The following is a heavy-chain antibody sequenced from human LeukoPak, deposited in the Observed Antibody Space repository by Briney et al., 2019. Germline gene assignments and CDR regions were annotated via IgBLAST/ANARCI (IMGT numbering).Heavy chain of an antibody. CDR1: GFTFNTYT. Sequence: GGSLRLSCAASGFTFNTYTMNWVRQAPGKGLEWVSSITASSTAIYSADSVKGRFTISRDNAKNTLHLQMNSLRGEDTAVYYCAKDYHRGWYLLAGRFDYWGQGTLVTVSS. CDR3: AKDYHRGWYLLAGRFDY. D-gene: IGHD2-15*01. J-gene: IGHJ4*02. CDR2: ITASSTAI. V-gene: IGHV3-21*01.